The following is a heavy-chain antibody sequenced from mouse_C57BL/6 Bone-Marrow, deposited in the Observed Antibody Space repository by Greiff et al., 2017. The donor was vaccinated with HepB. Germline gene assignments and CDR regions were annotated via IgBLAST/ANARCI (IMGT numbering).Heavy chain of an antibody. V-gene: IGHV1-15*01. CDR2: IDPETGGT. CDR3: TRSDDGYYRYWFAY. CDR1: GYTFTDYE. D-gene: IGHD2-3*01. J-gene: IGHJ3*01. Sequence: VKLVESGAELVRPGASVTLSCKASGYTFTDYEMHWVKQTPVHGLEWIGAIDPETGGTAYNQKFKGTAILTADKSSSTAYMELRSLTSEDSAVYYCTRSDDGYYRYWFAYWGQGTLVTVSA.